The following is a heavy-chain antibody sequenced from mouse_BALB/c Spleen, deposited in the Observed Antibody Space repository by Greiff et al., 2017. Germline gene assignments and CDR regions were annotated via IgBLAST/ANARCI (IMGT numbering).Heavy chain of an antibody. V-gene: IGHV2-9*02. CDR3: ARASYYYGSSVDY. CDR2: IWAGGST. Sequence: VKLMESGPGLVAPSQSLSITCTVSGFSLTSYGVHWVCQPPGKGLEWLGVIWAGGSTNYNSALMSRLSISKDNSKSQVFLKMNSLQTDDTAMYYCARASYYYGSSVDYWGQGTTLTVSS. J-gene: IGHJ2*01. CDR1: GFSLTSYG. D-gene: IGHD1-1*01.